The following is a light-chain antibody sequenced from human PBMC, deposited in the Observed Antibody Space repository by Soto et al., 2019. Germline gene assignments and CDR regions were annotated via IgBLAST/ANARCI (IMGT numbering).Light chain of an antibody. CDR1: QSVSSNY. CDR3: QQYGSSSYT. Sequence: DIVLTQSPDTLSLSPGERATLSCRASQSVSSNYLAWYQQKPGQAPRLLIYGASTRATGIPDRFSGSGSGTDFTLTISRMEPEHFAVYYCQQYGSSSYTFGQGTKVDIK. CDR2: GAS. V-gene: IGKV3-20*01. J-gene: IGKJ2*01.